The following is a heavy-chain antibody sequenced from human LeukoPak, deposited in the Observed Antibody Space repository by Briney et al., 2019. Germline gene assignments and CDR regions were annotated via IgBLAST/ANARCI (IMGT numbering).Heavy chain of an antibody. CDR1: GFTFSDYD. CDR2: IGTAGDT. J-gene: IGHJ4*02. CDR3: ARVAKERVGGVYYFDY. D-gene: IGHD1-1*01. V-gene: IGHV3-13*01. Sequence: GRSLRLSCAASGFTFSDYDMHWVRQATGKGLEWLSAIGTAGDTYYTGSVKGRFTISRENAKNSLYLQMNSLRAGDTAVYYCARVAKERVGGVYYFDYWGQGTLVTVSS.